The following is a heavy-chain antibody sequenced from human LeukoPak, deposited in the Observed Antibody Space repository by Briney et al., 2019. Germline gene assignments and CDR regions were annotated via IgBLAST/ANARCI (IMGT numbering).Heavy chain of an antibody. V-gene: IGHV3-23*01. CDR2: ISGSGGST. CDR1: GFTFSSYG. D-gene: IGHD3-22*01. CDR3: AKYLVVVIATHFDY. J-gene: IGHJ4*02. Sequence: GGSLRLSCAASGFTFSSYGMHWVRQAPGKGLEWVAAISGSGGSTYYADSVKGRFTISRDNSKNTLYLQMNSLRAEDTAVYYCAKYLVVVIATHFDYWGQGTLVTVSS.